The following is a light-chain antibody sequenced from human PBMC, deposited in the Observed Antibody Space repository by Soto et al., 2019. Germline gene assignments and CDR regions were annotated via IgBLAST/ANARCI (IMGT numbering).Light chain of an antibody. CDR2: GAS. Sequence: EIVLTQSPGTLSLSPGERATPSCRAGQSVSSSYLAWYQQKPGQAPRLLIYGASSRATGIPDRFSGSGSGTDFTLTISRLEPEDFAVYYCQQYGSSPFTFGPGTKVDIK. J-gene: IGKJ3*01. V-gene: IGKV3-20*01. CDR1: QSVSSSY. CDR3: QQYGSSPFT.